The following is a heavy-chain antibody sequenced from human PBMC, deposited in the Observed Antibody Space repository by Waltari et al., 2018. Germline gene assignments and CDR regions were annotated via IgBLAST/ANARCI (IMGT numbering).Heavy chain of an antibody. J-gene: IGHJ4*02. CDR1: SGSISSYY. V-gene: IGHV4-59*01. Sequence: QVQLQESGPGLVKPSETLSLTCTVSSGSISSYYWSWIRQPPGKGLEWIGYIYYSGSTNYNPSLKSRVTISVDTSKNQFSLKLSSVTAADTAVYYCARGLWGYEGWGQGTLVTVSS. CDR3: ARGLWGYEG. D-gene: IGHD5-12*01. CDR2: IYYSGST.